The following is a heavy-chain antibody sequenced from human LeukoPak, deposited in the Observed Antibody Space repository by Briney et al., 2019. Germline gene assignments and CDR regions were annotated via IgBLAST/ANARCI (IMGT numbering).Heavy chain of an antibody. CDR2: IYFSGNT. D-gene: IGHD1-20*01. CDR1: GDSIISGGYY. J-gene: IGHJ6*02. V-gene: IGHV4-31*03. CDR3: ARDFYNWNYDYYYGMDV. Sequence: SETLSLTCSVSGDSIISGGYYWSWIRHHSGKGLEWIGYIYFSGNTDYNPSFRSRAAISVDTSKNQFSLKLSSVTAADTAVYYCARDFYNWNYDYYYGMDVWGQGTTVTVSS.